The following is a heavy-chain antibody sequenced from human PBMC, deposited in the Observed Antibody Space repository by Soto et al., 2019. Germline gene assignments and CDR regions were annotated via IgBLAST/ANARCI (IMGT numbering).Heavy chain of an antibody. Sequence: HPGGSLRLSCAASGFTFSSYAMSWVRQAPGKGLEGVSAISGSGGSTYYADSVKGRFTISRDNSKNTLYLQMNSLRAEDTAVYYCAKDGGSGSYYKRIYYYYGMDVWGQGTTVTVSS. J-gene: IGHJ6*02. D-gene: IGHD1-26*01. V-gene: IGHV3-23*01. CDR1: GFTFSSYA. CDR3: AKDGGSGSYYKRIYYYYGMDV. CDR2: ISGSGGST.